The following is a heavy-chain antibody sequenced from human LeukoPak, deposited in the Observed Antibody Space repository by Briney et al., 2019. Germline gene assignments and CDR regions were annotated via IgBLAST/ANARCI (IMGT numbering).Heavy chain of an antibody. D-gene: IGHD2-15*01. CDR3: AKDSGFSGGSWNDALDI. Sequence: PGGSLRLSCAASGFTFSSYAMSWVRQAPGKGLEWVSAISGSGGSTYYADSVKGRFTISRDNYKNTLYLKMNSLRAEDAAVYYCAKDSGFSGGSWNDALDIWGQGTMVTVSS. J-gene: IGHJ3*02. V-gene: IGHV3-23*01. CDR2: ISGSGGST. CDR1: GFTFSSYA.